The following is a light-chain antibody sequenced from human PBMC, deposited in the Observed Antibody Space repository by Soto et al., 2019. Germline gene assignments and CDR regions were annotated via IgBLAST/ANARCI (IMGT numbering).Light chain of an antibody. CDR3: SSYTSTSTRV. CDR2: EVS. CDR1: SSDVGGYNY. J-gene: IGLJ1*01. V-gene: IGLV2-14*01. Sequence: QSALTQPAFVSGSPGQSITISCTGTSSDVGGYNYVSWYQHPPGKVPKLMISEVSNRPSGVSNRFSGSKSGNTASLTISGFQAEDEADYYSSSYTSTSTRVFGTGTKLTVL.